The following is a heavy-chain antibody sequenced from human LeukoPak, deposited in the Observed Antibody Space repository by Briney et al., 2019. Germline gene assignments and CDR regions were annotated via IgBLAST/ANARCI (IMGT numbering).Heavy chain of an antibody. V-gene: IGHV3-7*01. CDR2: IKQDGSEK. J-gene: IGHJ5*01. D-gene: IGHD6-19*01. CDR3: AREFRSGYNSRWFDY. Sequence: GGSLRLSCAASRFTFSSYEMNWVRQAPGKGLEWVANIKQDGSEKWYVDSVKGRFTISRDNAKNSLYLQMNSLRVEDTAVYYCAREFRSGYNSRWFDYWGQGTLVTVSS. CDR1: RFTFSSYE.